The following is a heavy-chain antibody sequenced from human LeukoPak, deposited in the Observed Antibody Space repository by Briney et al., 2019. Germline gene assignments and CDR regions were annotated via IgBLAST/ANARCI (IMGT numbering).Heavy chain of an antibody. V-gene: IGHV4-39*01. CDR3: AHLWFGELLFWFDP. D-gene: IGHD3-10*01. CDR2: IYYSGST. J-gene: IGHJ5*02. Sequence: SETLSLTCTVCGGSISSSSYYWGWIRQPPGKGLEWIGSIYYSGSTYYNPSLKSRVTISVDTSKNQFSLRLSSVTAADTAVYYCAHLWFGELLFWFDPWGQGTLVTVSS. CDR1: GGSISSSSYY.